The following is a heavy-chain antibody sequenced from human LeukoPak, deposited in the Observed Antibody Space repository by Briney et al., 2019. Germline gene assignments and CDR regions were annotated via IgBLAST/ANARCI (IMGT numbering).Heavy chain of an antibody. CDR3: ARVTALRATPSLGY. D-gene: IGHD5-12*01. V-gene: IGHV1-2*02. CDR1: GYTFTGYY. CDR2: INPNSGGT. J-gene: IGHJ4*02. Sequence: GASVKVSCEASGYTFTGYYMHWVRQAPGQGLEWMGWINPNSGGTNFAQKFQGRVTMTRDTSISTAYMELSRLRSDDTAVYYCARVTALRATPSLGYWGQGTLVTVSS.